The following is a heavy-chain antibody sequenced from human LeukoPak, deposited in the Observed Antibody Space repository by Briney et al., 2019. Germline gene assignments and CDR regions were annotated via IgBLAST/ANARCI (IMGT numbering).Heavy chain of an antibody. D-gene: IGHD2-15*01. J-gene: IGHJ4*02. CDR1: GFTFSSYA. Sequence: GGSLRLSCAASGFTFSSYAMSWVRQAPGKGLEWVSAISGSGGSTYYADSVEGRFTISRDNSKNTLYLQMNSLRAEDTAVYYRAQDLLDIVVVVAAPPVGGGFDYWGQGPLVTVSS. CDR2: ISGSGGST. V-gene: IGHV3-23*01. CDR3: AQDLLDIVVVVAAPPVGGGFDY.